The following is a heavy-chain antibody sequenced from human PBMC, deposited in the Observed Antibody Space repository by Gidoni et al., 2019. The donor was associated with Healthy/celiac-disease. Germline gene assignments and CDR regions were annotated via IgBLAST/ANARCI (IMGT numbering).Heavy chain of an antibody. J-gene: IGHJ4*02. CDR3: ARASLITYYYDSSGSVHFDY. Sequence: QVQLQESGPGLVKPSQTLSLTCTVSGGSISSGGYYWSWIRQHPGKGLEWIGYIYYSGSTYYNPSLKSRVTISVDTSKNQFSLKLSSVTAADTAVYYCARASLITYYYDSSGSVHFDYWGQGTLVTVSS. CDR2: IYYSGST. CDR1: GGSISSGGYY. D-gene: IGHD3-22*01. V-gene: IGHV4-31*03.